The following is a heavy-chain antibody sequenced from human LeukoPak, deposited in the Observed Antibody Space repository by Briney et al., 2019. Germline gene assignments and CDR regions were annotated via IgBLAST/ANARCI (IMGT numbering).Heavy chain of an antibody. CDR1: GFTFSSYE. V-gene: IGHV3-48*03. Sequence: GGPLRFSCAASGFTFSSYEMNWVRKAPGKGWEGFSYISSSGTTIYYADSVKGRFTVSRDNAKNSLYLQMNGLRAEDTAVYYCARVGVVVAATGNLWFDPWGQGTLVTVSS. J-gene: IGHJ5*02. CDR2: ISSSGTTI. CDR3: ARVGVVVAATGNLWFDP. D-gene: IGHD2-15*01.